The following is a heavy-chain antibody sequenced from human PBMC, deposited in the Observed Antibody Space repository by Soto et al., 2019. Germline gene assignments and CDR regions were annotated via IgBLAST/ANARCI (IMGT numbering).Heavy chain of an antibody. CDR1: GFSFSDSA. V-gene: IGHV3-73*02. J-gene: IGHJ4*02. CDR2: IRDKANHYAT. Sequence: EVQLVESGGGWVQPGGSLKLSCSGSGFSFSDSAIHWVRQASGQGLEWVGRIRDKANHYATAYDVSVRGRFTISRDDSANTAYLQMNSLKTEDTAVYYCTRPPSGSYGDDSDYWGQGILVTVSS. D-gene: IGHD1-26*01. CDR3: TRPPSGSYGDDSDY.